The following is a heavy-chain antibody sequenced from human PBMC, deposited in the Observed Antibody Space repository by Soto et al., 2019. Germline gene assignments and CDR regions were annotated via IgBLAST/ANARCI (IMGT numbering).Heavy chain of an antibody. Sequence: QVQLVQSGAEVKKPGSSVKVSCKAAGGTFRSYAVNWVRQAPGQGLECLGGIIPIFGTPNYAQKFHGRVSIPADESTSTGYMELISLTSEDTAVYYCAYSANHRYFFDSWGQGNLVTVSS. CDR3: AYSANHRYFFDS. J-gene: IGHJ5*01. V-gene: IGHV1-69*12. CDR1: GGTFRSYA. CDR2: IIPIFGTP. D-gene: IGHD5-18*01.